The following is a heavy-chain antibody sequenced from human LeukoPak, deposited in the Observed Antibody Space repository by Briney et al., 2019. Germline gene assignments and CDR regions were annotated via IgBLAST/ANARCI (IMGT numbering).Heavy chain of an antibody. Sequence: AGGSLRLSCAASGFTFSSYAMSWVRQAPGKGLEWVAIISYDGSNKYYADSVKGRFTISRDNSKNTLYLQMNSLRAEDTAVYYCARYYYDSSGYHWFDPWGQGTLVTVSS. CDR1: GFTFSSYA. D-gene: IGHD3-22*01. CDR3: ARYYYDSSGYHWFDP. CDR2: ISYDGSNK. V-gene: IGHV3-30*03. J-gene: IGHJ5*02.